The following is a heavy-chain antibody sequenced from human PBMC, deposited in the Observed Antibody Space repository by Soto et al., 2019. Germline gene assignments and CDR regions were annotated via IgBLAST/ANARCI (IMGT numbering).Heavy chain of an antibody. CDR3: ATYGCSGGSCYRLHYYYGMDV. Sequence: AAVKVSCKASAYTFTVSYMHWVSQALGQALEWMRWINPNSGGTNYAQKFQDWVTMTRDTSISTAYMELSRLRSDDTAVYYCATYGCSGGSCYRLHYYYGMDVWGQGTTVTVS. V-gene: IGHV1-2*04. D-gene: IGHD2-15*01. CDR2: INPNSGGT. J-gene: IGHJ6*02. CDR1: AYTFTVSY.